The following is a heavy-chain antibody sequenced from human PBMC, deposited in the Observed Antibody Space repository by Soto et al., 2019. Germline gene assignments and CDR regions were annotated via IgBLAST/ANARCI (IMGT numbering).Heavy chain of an antibody. J-gene: IGHJ4*02. D-gene: IGHD6-13*01. Sequence: QVQLVESGGGVVQPGRSLRLSCAASGFTFSSYAMHWVRQAPGKGLEWVAVISYDGSNKYYADSVKGRFTISRDNSKNTLYLQMNSLSAEDTAVYYCARGGAAAGVAYWGQGTLVTVSS. CDR2: ISYDGSNK. CDR3: ARGGAAAGVAY. CDR1: GFTFSSYA. V-gene: IGHV3-30-3*01.